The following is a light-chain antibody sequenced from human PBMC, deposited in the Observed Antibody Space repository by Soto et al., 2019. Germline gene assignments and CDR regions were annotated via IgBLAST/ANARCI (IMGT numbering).Light chain of an antibody. CDR2: AAS. CDR1: QTILTY. CDR3: QQSFSTTWT. Sequence: DIQMTQSPSSLSASVGDRVTITCRASQTILTYLNWYQQKPGKAPKLLIYAASSLQSGVPSRFSGRGSATDFTLTISSLQPEDFATYYCQQSFSTTWTFGHGTKVEIK. J-gene: IGKJ1*01. V-gene: IGKV1-39*01.